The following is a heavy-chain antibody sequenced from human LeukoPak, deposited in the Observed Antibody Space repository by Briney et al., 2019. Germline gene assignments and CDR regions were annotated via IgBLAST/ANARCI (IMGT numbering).Heavy chain of an antibody. Sequence: GGSLRLSCAASGFTFSSYAMSWVRQAPGKGLEWVSAISGSGGSTYYADSVKGRFTISRDNSKNTLYLQMNSLRAEDTAVYYCAKDLRRTYYYDSSGYYLPEDYWGQGALVTVSS. J-gene: IGHJ4*02. CDR2: ISGSGGST. D-gene: IGHD3-22*01. CDR1: GFTFSSYA. V-gene: IGHV3-23*01. CDR3: AKDLRRTYYYDSSGYYLPEDY.